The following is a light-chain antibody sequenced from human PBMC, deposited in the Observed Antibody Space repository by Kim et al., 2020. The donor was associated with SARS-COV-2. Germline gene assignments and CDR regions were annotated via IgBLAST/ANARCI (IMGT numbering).Light chain of an antibody. CDR1: QSVTTN. V-gene: IGKV3-15*01. CDR2: DAS. J-gene: IGKJ4*01. CDR3: QQYHKWPIT. Sequence: IVMTQSPGTLSVSPGERVTLSCRASQSVTTNLAWYQQKPGQTPSLVIYDASTRATDIPGRFSGSGSGAEFTLTISSLQSEDFALYYCQQYHKWPITFGGGTKVDIK.